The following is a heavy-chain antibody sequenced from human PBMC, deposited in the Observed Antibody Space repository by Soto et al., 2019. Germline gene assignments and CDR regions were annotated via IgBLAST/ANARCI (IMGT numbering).Heavy chain of an antibody. D-gene: IGHD3-10*01. V-gene: IGHV3-30-3*01. J-gene: IGHJ4*02. CDR3: VRSSGVPTPDFDY. Sequence: QVRLVESGGGVVQPGRSLRLSCAASGFTFNIYAMHWVRQAPGKGLEWVAVISHDGTSRYYADSVKGRVTISRDNSKSMVFVQMNSLGVEDTAVYYCVRSSGVPTPDFDYWGQGTLVTVSS. CDR2: ISHDGTSR. CDR1: GFTFNIYA.